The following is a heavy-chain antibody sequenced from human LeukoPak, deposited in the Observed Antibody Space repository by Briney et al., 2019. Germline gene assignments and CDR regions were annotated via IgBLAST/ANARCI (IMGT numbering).Heavy chain of an antibody. CDR3: ARDRAPYYDFWSGPGWFDP. Sequence: SETLSLTCTVSGDSISSYYWSWIRQPPGKGLEWIGYIYYSGSTNYNPSLKSRVTISVDTSKNQFSLKLSSVTAADTAVYYCARDRAPYYDFWSGPGWFDPWGQGTLVTVSS. CDR1: GDSISSYY. CDR2: IYYSGST. V-gene: IGHV4-59*01. J-gene: IGHJ5*02. D-gene: IGHD3-3*01.